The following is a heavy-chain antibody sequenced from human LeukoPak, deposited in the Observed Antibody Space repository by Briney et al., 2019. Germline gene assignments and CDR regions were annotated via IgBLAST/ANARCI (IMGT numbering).Heavy chain of an antibody. CDR1: GGTFSSYA. Sequence: SVKVSCKASGGTFSSYAISWVRQTPGQGLEWMGGIIPIFGTANYAQKFQGRVTITADESTSTAYMELSSLRSEDTAVYYCARGSLYYDFWSGYYNLESDYYGMDVWGQGTTVTVSS. V-gene: IGHV1-69*13. D-gene: IGHD3-3*01. CDR2: IIPIFGTA. CDR3: ARGSLYYDFWSGYYNLESDYYGMDV. J-gene: IGHJ6*02.